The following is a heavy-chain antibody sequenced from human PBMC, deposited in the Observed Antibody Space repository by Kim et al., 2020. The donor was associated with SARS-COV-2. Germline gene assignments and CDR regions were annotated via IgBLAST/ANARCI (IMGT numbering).Heavy chain of an antibody. D-gene: IGHD2-2*01. J-gene: IGHJ3*02. CDR3: ARDRPYCSSTSCPDAFDI. Sequence: GGSLRLSCAASGFTFSDYYMSWIRQAPGKGLEWFSYISSSGSTIYYADSVKGRFTISRDNAKNSLYLQMNSLRAEDTAVYYCARDRPYCSSTSCPDAFDIWGQGTMVTVSS. V-gene: IGHV3-11*01. CDR2: ISSSGSTI. CDR1: GFTFSDYY.